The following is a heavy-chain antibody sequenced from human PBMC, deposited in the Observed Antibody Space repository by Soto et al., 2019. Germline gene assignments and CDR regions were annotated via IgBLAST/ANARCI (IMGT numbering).Heavy chain of an antibody. J-gene: IGHJ6*02. CDR1: GGTFSSYA. CDR3: ARESTYYYDSSGLYYYYGMDV. V-gene: IGHV1-69*01. CDR2: IIPIFGTA. Sequence: QVQLVQSGAEVKKPGSSVKVSCKASGGTFSSYAISWVRQAPGQGLEWMGGIIPIFGTANYAQKFQGRVTITADESTSTAYMELSSMRSEDTAVYYCARESTYYYDSSGLYYYYGMDVWGQGTTVTVSS. D-gene: IGHD3-22*01.